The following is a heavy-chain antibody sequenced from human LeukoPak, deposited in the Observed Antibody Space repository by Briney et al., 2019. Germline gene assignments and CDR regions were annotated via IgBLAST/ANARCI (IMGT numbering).Heavy chain of an antibody. V-gene: IGHV3-7*01. Sequence: GGSLRLPCAVSGFTLSSYWMSWVRQAPGKGLEWVANIKQDGSEKYYVDSVRGRFIISRDNAKNSLYLQMNSLRAEDTAVYYCARNPMSIAARPGGIDYWGQGTLVTVSS. CDR1: GFTLSSYW. D-gene: IGHD6-6*01. CDR2: IKQDGSEK. J-gene: IGHJ4*02. CDR3: ARNPMSIAARPGGIDY.